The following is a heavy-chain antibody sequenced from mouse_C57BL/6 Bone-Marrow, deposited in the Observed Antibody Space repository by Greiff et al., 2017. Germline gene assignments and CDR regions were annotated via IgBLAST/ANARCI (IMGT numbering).Heavy chain of an antibody. CDR2: IRNKANNHAT. D-gene: IGHD4-1*02. Sequence: EVKLVESGGGLVQPGGSMKLSCAASGFTFSDAWMDWVRQSPEKGLEWVAEIRNKANNHATYYAESVKGRYTIPSEDSKRSVDLQMNSIRAEDADIDYYTRNWVPYFDYWGQGTTLTVSS. CDR1: GFTFSDAW. J-gene: IGHJ2*01. V-gene: IGHV6-6*01. CDR3: TRNWVPYFDY.